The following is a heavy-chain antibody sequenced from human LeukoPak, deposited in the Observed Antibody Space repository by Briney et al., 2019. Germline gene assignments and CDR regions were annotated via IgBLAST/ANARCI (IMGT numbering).Heavy chain of an antibody. CDR2: ISSDGSNA. CDR1: GFTFSSYA. CDR3: AREVGNSYFDY. J-gene: IGHJ4*02. V-gene: IGHV3-30*04. D-gene: IGHD4-23*01. Sequence: PGGPLRLSCAASGFTFSSYAMHWVRQAPGKGLEWVAVISSDGSNAFYADSVKGRFTISRDNSKNTLYLQMSSLRAEDTAVYYGAREVGNSYFDYWGQGTLVTVSS.